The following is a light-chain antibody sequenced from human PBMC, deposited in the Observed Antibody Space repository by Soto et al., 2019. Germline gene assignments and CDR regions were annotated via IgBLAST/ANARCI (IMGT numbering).Light chain of an antibody. CDR3: QLFGNSRT. CDR1: QTISSGY. CDR2: AAS. Sequence: VLTQSPDTLSLYPGERATLSCRASQTISSGYLAWYQQRPGQAPRLLIYAASRRATGIPDRFSGRGSGTGFTLTILTREHEDFAVYYCQLFGNSRTFSQGTKVEVK. J-gene: IGKJ1*01. V-gene: IGKV3-20*01.